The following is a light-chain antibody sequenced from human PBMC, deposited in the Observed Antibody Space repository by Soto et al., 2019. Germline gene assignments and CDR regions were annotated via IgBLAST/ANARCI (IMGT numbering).Light chain of an antibody. V-gene: IGKV3-20*01. J-gene: IGKJ3*01. Sequence: EIVLTQSPATLSVSPGERVTLSCRASQSVNSNYLAWYQQRPGQAPRLLIFGASSRATGIPDRFSGSGSGTDFTLTISRREPEDFAVYYCQQYSSSPPEFTFGPGTKVDSK. CDR1: QSVNSNY. CDR3: QQYSSSPPEFT. CDR2: GAS.